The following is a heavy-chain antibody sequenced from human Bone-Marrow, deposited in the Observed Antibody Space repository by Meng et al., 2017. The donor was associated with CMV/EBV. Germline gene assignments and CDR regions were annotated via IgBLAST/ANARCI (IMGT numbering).Heavy chain of an antibody. CDR3: SRVPVAEPPDY. D-gene: IGHD6-19*01. CDR2: INNNGGST. CDR1: GFIFSRYA. V-gene: IGHV3-64*02. J-gene: IGHJ4*02. Sequence: GESLKISCVVSGFIFSRYAMHWVRQAPGKGLEYVSGINNNGGSTYYADPVRGRFTISRDNSKNTLYLQMGSLRAEDMAVYYCSRVPVAEPPDYWGQGTLVNVAS.